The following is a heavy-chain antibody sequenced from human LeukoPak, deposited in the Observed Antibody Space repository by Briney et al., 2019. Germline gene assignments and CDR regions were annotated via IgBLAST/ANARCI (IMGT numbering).Heavy chain of an antibody. V-gene: IGHV3-53*04. Sequence: GGSLRLSCTASEFAVSSNYMTWVRQAPGKGLEGVSIIYSNNRTYYADSVKGRFTISRHSSDTFYLQLNSMRAEDTAVYYCARRGYNYGEDYWGQGTLVTVSS. J-gene: IGHJ4*02. CDR3: ARRGYNYGEDY. D-gene: IGHD5-18*01. CDR2: IYSNNRT. CDR1: EFAVSSNY.